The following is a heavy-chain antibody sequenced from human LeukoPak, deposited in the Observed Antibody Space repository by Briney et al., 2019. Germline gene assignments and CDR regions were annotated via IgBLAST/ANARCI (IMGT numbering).Heavy chain of an antibody. CDR2: MSDDGSNK. V-gene: IGHV3-30*04. CDR1: EFTFSSYA. Sequence: GGSLRLSCAASEFTFSSYAVHWVRQAPGKGLEWVAVMSDDGSNKDYADSVKGRFTISRDNSKNTLYLQMNSLRAEDTAVYYCARGTLSPLWLATWFDYWGQGTLVTVSS. CDR3: ARGTLSPLWLATWFDY. J-gene: IGHJ4*02. D-gene: IGHD6-19*01.